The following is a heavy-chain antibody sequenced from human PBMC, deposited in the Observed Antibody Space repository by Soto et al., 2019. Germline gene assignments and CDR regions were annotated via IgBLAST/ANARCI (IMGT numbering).Heavy chain of an antibody. CDR2: ISATVVST. J-gene: IGHJ6*02. D-gene: IGHD6-19*01. CDR1: GFTFSSYP. CDR3: VICLIGWSPGYYYGMDV. Sequence: EVQLLESGGGLVQPGGSLRLSCAASGFTFSSYPMSWVRQAPGKGLEWVSSISATVVSTYYADSVKGRFTISRDNSKYTLYLQMNSLRVEDTAVYYCVICLIGWSPGYYYGMDVWGQGTTVTFSS. V-gene: IGHV3-23*01.